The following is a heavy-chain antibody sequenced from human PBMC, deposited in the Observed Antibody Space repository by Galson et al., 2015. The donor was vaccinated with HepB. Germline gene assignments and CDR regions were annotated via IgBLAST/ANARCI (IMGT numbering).Heavy chain of an antibody. D-gene: IGHD1-26*01. Sequence: LRLSCAASGFTFSSYSMNWVRQAPGKGLEWVSSISSSSSYIYYADSVKGRFTISRDNAKNSLYLQMNSLRAEDTAVYYCARGVLWERRPPGTFDIWGQGTMVTVSS. J-gene: IGHJ3*02. CDR2: ISSSSSYI. CDR3: ARGVLWERRPPGTFDI. V-gene: IGHV3-21*01. CDR1: GFTFSSYS.